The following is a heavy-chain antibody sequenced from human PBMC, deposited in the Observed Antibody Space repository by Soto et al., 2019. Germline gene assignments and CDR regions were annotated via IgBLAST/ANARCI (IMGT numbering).Heavy chain of an antibody. CDR3: VKEYCSSTSCWFDP. V-gene: IGHV3-30*18. Sequence: TGGSLRLSCAASGFTFSSYGMHWVRQAPGKGLEWVAVISYDGSNKYYADSVKGRFTISRDNSKNTLYLQMSSLRAEDTAVYYCVKEYCSSTSCWFDPWGQGTLVTVSS. D-gene: IGHD2-2*01. J-gene: IGHJ5*02. CDR1: GFTFSSYG. CDR2: ISYDGSNK.